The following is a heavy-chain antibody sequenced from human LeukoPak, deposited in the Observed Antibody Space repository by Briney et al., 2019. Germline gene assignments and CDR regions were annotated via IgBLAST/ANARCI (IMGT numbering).Heavy chain of an antibody. CDR2: IKQDGSEK. V-gene: IGHV3-7*01. CDR3: AAKGIAAAGTDNYYYGMDV. Sequence: HPGGSLRLSCAASGFTFSSYWMSWVRQAPGKGLEWVANIKQDGSEKYYVDSVKGRFTISRDNAKNSLYLQMNSLRAEDTAVYYCAAKGIAAAGTDNYYYGMDVWGQGTTVTVSS. J-gene: IGHJ6*02. CDR1: GFTFSSYW. D-gene: IGHD6-13*01.